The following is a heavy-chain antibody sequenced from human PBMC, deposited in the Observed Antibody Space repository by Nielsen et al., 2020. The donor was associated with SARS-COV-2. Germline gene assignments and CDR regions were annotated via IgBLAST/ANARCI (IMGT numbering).Heavy chain of an antibody. CDR2: VHHTGST. CDR3: ARDLSYYESSGPIDY. J-gene: IGHJ4*02. D-gene: IGHD3-22*01. CDR1: RRSYSSTDA. V-gene: IGHV4-4*02. Sequence: SETLSLTCTVSRRSYSSTDAWAWVRRSPGKGLEWIGQVHHTGSTFYNPSLKSRVTISVDRSNNQFSLKLSSVTAADTAVYYCARDLSYYESSGPIDYWGQGSLVTVSS.